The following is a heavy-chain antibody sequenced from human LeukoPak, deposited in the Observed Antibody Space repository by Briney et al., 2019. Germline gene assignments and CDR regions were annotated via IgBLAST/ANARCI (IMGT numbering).Heavy chain of an antibody. J-gene: IGHJ4*02. D-gene: IGHD1-1*01. CDR3: ATYRGTRGSYYY. Sequence: SETLSLTRTVSGGSISSYYWNWIRQPPGKGLEWIGYIYYSGSTSYNPSLKSRVTMSVDTSKNQFSLNLSSVTAADTAVYYCATYRGTRGSYYYWGQGTLVTVSS. V-gene: IGHV4-59*08. CDR2: IYYSGST. CDR1: GGSISSYY.